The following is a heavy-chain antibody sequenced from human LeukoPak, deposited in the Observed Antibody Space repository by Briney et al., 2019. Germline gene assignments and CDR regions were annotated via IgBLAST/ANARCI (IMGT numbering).Heavy chain of an antibody. CDR3: ARRGSLDIVVVPAAMGFDY. V-gene: IGHV1-3*01. J-gene: IGHJ4*02. CDR1: GYTFTSYA. CDR2: INAGNGNT. D-gene: IGHD2-2*03. Sequence: ASVKVSCKASGYTFTSYAMHWVRQAPGQRLEWMGWINAGNGNTKYSQKFQGRVTSTRDTSASTAYMELSSLRSEDTAVYYCARRGSLDIVVVPAAMGFDYWGQGTLVTVSS.